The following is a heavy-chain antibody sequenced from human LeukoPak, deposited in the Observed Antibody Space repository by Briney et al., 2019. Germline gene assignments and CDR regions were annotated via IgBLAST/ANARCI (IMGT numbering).Heavy chain of an antibody. D-gene: IGHD2-2*01. CDR3: AKERTEARYYYYMDV. J-gene: IGHJ6*03. V-gene: IGHV3-33*06. CDR1: GFTFSSYG. CDR2: IWCDGSNK. Sequence: GGSLRLSCAASGFTFSSYGMHWVRQAPGKGLEWVAVIWCDGSNKYYADSVKGRFTISRDNSKNTLYLQMNSLRAEDTAVYYCAKERTEARYYYYMDVWGKGTTVTVSS.